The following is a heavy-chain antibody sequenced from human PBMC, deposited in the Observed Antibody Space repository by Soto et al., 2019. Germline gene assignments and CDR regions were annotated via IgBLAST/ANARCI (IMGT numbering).Heavy chain of an antibody. Sequence: GCMSLACSVYGFTLSIYAMHWVRQAQGKGLEYVSAISSNGGSTYYADSVTGRLTISRDNSKNTLYLQMSRLRAEDTVVYYGGKLAASLWSAGTNYFDYWGQGTLVTVYS. V-gene: IGHV3-64D*06. D-gene: IGHD3-10*01. CDR1: GFTLSIYA. CDR2: ISSNGGST. CDR3: GKLAASLWSAGTNYFDY. J-gene: IGHJ4*02.